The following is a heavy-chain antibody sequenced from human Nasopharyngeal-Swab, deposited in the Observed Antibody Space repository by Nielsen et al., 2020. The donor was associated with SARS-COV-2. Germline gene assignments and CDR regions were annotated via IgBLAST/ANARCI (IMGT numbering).Heavy chain of an antibody. V-gene: IGHV3-30-3*01. CDR3: ARDGGYCGGDCYRAFDY. J-gene: IGHJ4*02. D-gene: IGHD2-21*02. CDR2: ISYDGSTQ. CDR1: RSAFRSYA. Sequence: GGSLRLSCAASRSAFRSYAMHWVRQTPGKGLEWVTVISYDGSTQYYADSVKGRFYISRDNSKNTVYLQMNSLRPEDTAVYYCARDGGYCGGDCYRAFDYWGQGSLVTVSS.